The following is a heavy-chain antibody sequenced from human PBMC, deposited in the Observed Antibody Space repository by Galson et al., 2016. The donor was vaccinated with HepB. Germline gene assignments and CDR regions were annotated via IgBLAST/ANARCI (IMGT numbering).Heavy chain of an antibody. CDR2: IYPGDSES. CDR3: ARCKPGFAGYDSGSPVTLAV. J-gene: IGHJ3*01. CDR1: GYNFGSYW. V-gene: IGHV5-51*01. Sequence: QSGAEVKKPGESLKISCQGSGYNFGSYWIGWVRQMPGKGLEWMGIIYPGDSESRYSPSFQGQVTISADKSIRTAYLQWNSLRASDTAMYFCARCKPGFAGYDSGSPVTLAVWGQGTLVTVSS. D-gene: IGHD5-12*01.